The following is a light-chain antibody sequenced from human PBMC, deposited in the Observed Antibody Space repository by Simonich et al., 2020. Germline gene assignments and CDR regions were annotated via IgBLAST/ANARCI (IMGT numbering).Light chain of an antibody. CDR1: QSVSSY. CDR2: DAS. Sequence: EIVLTQSPATLSLSPGKRATRSCRASQSVSSYLAWYQQKPCQAPRLLIYDASNRATGIPARFSGSGSGTDFTLTLSSMQSEDFAVYYCQQYNNWPWTFGQGTKVEIK. V-gene: IGKV3-11*01. CDR3: QQYNNWPWT. J-gene: IGKJ1*01.